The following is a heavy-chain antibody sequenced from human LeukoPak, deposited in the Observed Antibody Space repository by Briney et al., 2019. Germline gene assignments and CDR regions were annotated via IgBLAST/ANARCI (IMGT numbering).Heavy chain of an antibody. CDR3: AIGGEDFDY. V-gene: IGHV3-30-3*01. D-gene: IGHD3-16*01. CDR1: GFTFSSYA. J-gene: IGHJ4*02. Sequence: GRSLRLSCAASGFTFSSYAMHWVRQAPDKGLEWVAVLSYDGSNKHYADSVKGRFTISRDDSKNTLYLQMNSLRAEDTAVYYCAIGGEDFDYWGQGTLVTVSS. CDR2: LSYDGSNK.